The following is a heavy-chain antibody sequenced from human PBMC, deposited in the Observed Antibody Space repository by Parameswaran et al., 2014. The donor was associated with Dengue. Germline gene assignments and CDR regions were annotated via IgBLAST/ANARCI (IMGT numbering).Heavy chain of an antibody. J-gene: IGHJ3*02. D-gene: IGHD1-26*01. V-gene: IGHV4-59*01. CDR2: IYYSGST. Sequence: RWIRQPPGKGLEWIGYIYYSGSTNYNPSLKSRVTISVDTSKNQFSLKLSSVTAADTAEYYCARGDNIVGATDDAFDIWGQGTMVTVSS. CDR3: ARGDNIVGATDDAFDI.